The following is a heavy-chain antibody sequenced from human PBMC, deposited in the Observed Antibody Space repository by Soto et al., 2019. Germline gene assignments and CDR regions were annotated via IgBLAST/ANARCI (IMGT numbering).Heavy chain of an antibody. CDR1: GFIFSSYG. CDR3: AKSVYNWNDGFFDY. V-gene: IGHV3-30*18. Sequence: QVQLVESGGGVVQPGRSLRLSCAASGFIFSSYGMHWVRQAPGKGLEWVAVISYDGINKYYSDSVKGRFTISRDNSKNTLYLQMNSLSAEDTAVYYCAKSVYNWNDGFFDYWGQGTLVTVSS. D-gene: IGHD1-1*01. CDR2: ISYDGINK. J-gene: IGHJ4*02.